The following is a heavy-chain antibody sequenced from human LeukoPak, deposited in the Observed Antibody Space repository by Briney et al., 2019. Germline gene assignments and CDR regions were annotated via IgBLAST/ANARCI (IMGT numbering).Heavy chain of an antibody. CDR3: AKSNGYGLIDI. Sequence: SETLSLTCTVSGGSISSYYWNWVRQPPGKALEWIGNIFYSGSTYYSPSLKSRVTISLDTSRNQFSLKLNSVTAADTAVYYCAKSNGYGLIDIWGQGTMVTVSS. J-gene: IGHJ3*02. V-gene: IGHV4-59*12. CDR1: GGSISSYY. CDR2: IFYSGST. D-gene: IGHD3-10*01.